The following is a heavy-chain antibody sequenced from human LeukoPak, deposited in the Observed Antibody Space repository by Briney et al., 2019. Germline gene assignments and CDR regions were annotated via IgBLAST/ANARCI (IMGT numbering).Heavy chain of an antibody. V-gene: IGHV4-39*07. Sequence: SETLSLTCTVSGGSISSSSYYWGWIRQPPGKGLEWIGKIYYSGTTYYNPSLKSRVTVSVDTSKNQFSLKLSSVTAADTAVYYCAREMSLLVSGSYYYYYMDVWGKGTTVTVSS. CDR3: AREMSLLVSGSYYYYYMDV. CDR2: IYYSGTT. D-gene: IGHD1-26*01. J-gene: IGHJ6*03. CDR1: GGSISSSSYY.